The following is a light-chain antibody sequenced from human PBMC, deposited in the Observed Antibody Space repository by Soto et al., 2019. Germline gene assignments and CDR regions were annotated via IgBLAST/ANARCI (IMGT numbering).Light chain of an antibody. J-gene: IGLJ1*01. CDR1: SGHSSYI. V-gene: IGLV4-60*02. CDR3: ETSDSNTRV. Sequence: QPVLTQSSSASASLGSSVKLTCTLSSGHSSYIIAWHQQQPGKAPRYLMKLEGSGSYNKGSGVPDRFSGSSSGADRYLTISNLQFEDEADYYCETSDSNTRVFGTGTKVTVL. CDR2: LEGSGSY.